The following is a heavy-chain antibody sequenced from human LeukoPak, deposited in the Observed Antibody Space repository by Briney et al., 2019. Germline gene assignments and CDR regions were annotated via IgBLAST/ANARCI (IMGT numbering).Heavy chain of an antibody. CDR3: ASWNYGSYYYYYYMDV. J-gene: IGHJ6*03. CDR1: GYSISSGYD. CDR2: IYHSGST. V-gene: IGHV4-38-2*02. Sequence: SETLSLTCTVSGYSISSGYDWGWIRQPPGKGLELIGRIYHSGSTYYNPSLKSRVTISVDTSKNQFSLNLSSVTAADTAVYYCASWNYGSYYYYYYMDVWGKGTTVTVSS. D-gene: IGHD1-7*01.